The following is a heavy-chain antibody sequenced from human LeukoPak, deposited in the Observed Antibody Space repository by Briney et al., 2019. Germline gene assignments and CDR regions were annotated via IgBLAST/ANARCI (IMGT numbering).Heavy chain of an antibody. CDR3: ARDPDSSGYYDY. CDR1: GGTFSRFT. V-gene: IGHV1-69*13. D-gene: IGHD3-22*01. CDR2: IIPIFGTA. Sequence: SVKVSCKASGGTFSRFTISWVRQAPGQGLEWMGGIIPIFGTANYAQKFQGRVTITADESTSTAYMELSSLRSEDTAVYYCARDPDSSGYYDYWGQGTLVTVSS. J-gene: IGHJ4*02.